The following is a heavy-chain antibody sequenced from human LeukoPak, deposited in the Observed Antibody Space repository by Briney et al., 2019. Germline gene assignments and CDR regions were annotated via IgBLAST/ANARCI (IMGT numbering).Heavy chain of an antibody. Sequence: PSQTLSLTCTVSGGSISSGDYYWRWIRQPPGKGLEWIGYIYYSGSTYYNPSLKSRVTISVDTSKNQFSLKLSSVTAADTAVYYCARDGLRFYYGMDVWGQGTTVTVSS. V-gene: IGHV4-30-4*01. CDR3: ARDGLRFYYGMDV. J-gene: IGHJ6*02. CDR2: IYYSGST. D-gene: IGHD5-12*01. CDR1: GGSISSGDYY.